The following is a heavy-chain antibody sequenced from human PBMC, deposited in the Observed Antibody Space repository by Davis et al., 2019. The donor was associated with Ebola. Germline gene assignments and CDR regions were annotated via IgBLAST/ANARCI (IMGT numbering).Heavy chain of an antibody. CDR3: AKDRTVTTLVDWFDP. D-gene: IGHD4-17*01. V-gene: IGHV3-21*04. Sequence: GESLKISCAASGFTFSSYSMNWVRQAPGKGLEWVSSISSSSSYIYYADSVKGRFTISRDNAKNSLYLQMNSLRAEDTAVYYCAKDRTVTTLVDWFDPWGQGSLVTVSS. CDR1: GFTFSSYS. J-gene: IGHJ5*02. CDR2: ISSSSSYI.